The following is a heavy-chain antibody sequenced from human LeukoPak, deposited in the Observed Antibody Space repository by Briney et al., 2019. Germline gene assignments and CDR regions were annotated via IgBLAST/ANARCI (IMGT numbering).Heavy chain of an antibody. CDR2: MKQDGSEK. Sequence: PGGSLRLSCAASGFTFSSHWMSWVRQAPGKGLEWVANMKQDGSEKYYVDSVKGRFTISRDNAKNSLYLQMNSLRAEDTAVYYCARDQWWSDYWGQGTLVTVSS. V-gene: IGHV3-7*01. J-gene: IGHJ4*02. D-gene: IGHD2-15*01. CDR1: GFTFSSHW. CDR3: ARDQWWSDY.